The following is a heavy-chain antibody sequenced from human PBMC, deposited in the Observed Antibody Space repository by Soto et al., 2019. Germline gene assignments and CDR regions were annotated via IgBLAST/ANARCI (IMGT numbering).Heavy chain of an antibody. CDR1: GFTFSSYG. CDR3: AKAYIVVDYYYGMDV. V-gene: IGHV3-30*18. J-gene: IGHJ6*02. Sequence: ESGGGVVQPGRSLRLSCAASGFTFSSYGMHWVRQAPGKGLEWVAVISYDGSNKYYADSVKGRFTISRDNSKNTLYLQINSLRAEDTAVYYCAKAYIVVDYYYGMDVWGQGTTVTVSS. D-gene: IGHD2-15*01. CDR2: ISYDGSNK.